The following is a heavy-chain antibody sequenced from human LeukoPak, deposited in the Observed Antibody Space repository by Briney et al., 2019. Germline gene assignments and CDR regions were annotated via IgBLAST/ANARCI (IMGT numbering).Heavy chain of an antibody. CDR1: GFTFSDYY. V-gene: IGHV3-11*04. D-gene: IGHD5-12*01. CDR2: ISSTGSTI. J-gene: IGHJ6*03. CDR3: ARDRGYDYXXXYYXXDV. Sequence: SGGSLRLSCAASGFTFSDYYMSWIRQAPGKGLESVSYISSTGSTIYYADSVRGRFTISRDNAKNSLYLQMNSLRAEDTAIYYXARDRGYDYXXXYYXXDVWXKGTTVTVSS.